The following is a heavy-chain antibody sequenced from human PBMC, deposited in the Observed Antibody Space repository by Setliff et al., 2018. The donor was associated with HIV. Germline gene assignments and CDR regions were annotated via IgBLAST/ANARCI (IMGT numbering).Heavy chain of an antibody. D-gene: IGHD1-26*01. V-gene: IGHV1-2*02. CDR1: GYTFTGYY. CDR2: INPNSGGT. J-gene: IGHJ5*02. Sequence: ASVKVSCKASGYTFTGYYMHWVRQAPGQGLEWMGWINPNSGGTNYAQKFQGRVTMTRDTSISTAYMDLSSLTSDDTAVYYCALASIVSTARWNHWGRGTLVTVSS. CDR3: ALASIVSTARWNH.